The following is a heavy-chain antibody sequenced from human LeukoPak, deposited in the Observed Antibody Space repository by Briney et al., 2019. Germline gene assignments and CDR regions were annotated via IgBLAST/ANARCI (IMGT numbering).Heavy chain of an antibody. CDR3: ARDWGYGDSLLYYYYYYGMDV. D-gene: IGHD4-17*01. V-gene: IGHV1-18*01. J-gene: IGHJ6*02. CDR2: ISAYNGNT. CDR1: GYTFTSYG. Sequence: ASVKVSCKASGYTFTSYGISWVRQAPGQGLEWMGWISAYNGNTNYAQKLQGRVTMTTDTSTSTAYMELRSLGSDDTAVYYCARDWGYGDSLLYYYYYYGMDVWGQGTTVTVSS.